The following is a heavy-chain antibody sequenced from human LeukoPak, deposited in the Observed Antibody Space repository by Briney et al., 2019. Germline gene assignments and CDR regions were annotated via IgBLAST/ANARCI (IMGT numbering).Heavy chain of an antibody. CDR1: GFSVSTFD. V-gene: IGHV3-13*01. Sequence: GESPRLSCVASGFSVSTFDVYWVRQAAGGGLEWVAAVGTNHDTLYLGSVKGRFTISRENAKNSLSLEMSYLTVEDTAVYYCTREWRGIASHYSGMDVWGQGTAVIVSS. CDR2: VGTNHDT. J-gene: IGHJ6*02. D-gene: IGHD3-16*02. CDR3: TREWRGIASHYSGMDV.